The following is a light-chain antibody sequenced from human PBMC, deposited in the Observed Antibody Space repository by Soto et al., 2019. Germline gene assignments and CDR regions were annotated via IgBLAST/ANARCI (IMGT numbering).Light chain of an antibody. Sequence: ERVMTKSPTILSASPRERATLSCGASQSVSSNLAWYQQKPGQAPRLLIYDASNRAAGIPARFSGSGSGTDFTLTISSLEPEDSAVYYCQQRNIWPPVTFAQGTRLAIK. J-gene: IGKJ5*01. CDR3: QQRNIWPPVT. V-gene: IGKV3-11*01. CDR1: QSVSSN. CDR2: DAS.